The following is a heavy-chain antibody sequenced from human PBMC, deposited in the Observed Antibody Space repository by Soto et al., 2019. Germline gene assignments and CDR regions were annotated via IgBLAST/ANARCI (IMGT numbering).Heavy chain of an antibody. V-gene: IGHV3-30*18. D-gene: IGHD2-2*01. CDR3: AKDRVIQLLPIWPDP. J-gene: IGHJ5*02. CDR2: VSSDGSNK. CDR1: GFSFIKYG. Sequence: WGSLRLSCAASGFSFIKYGIHLFRHSPFKGLEWVASVSSDGSNKYYADSVKGRFTISRDNSKSTLYLQVDSLRGDDTAVYYCAKDRVIQLLPIWPDPWGQGTLVTVSS.